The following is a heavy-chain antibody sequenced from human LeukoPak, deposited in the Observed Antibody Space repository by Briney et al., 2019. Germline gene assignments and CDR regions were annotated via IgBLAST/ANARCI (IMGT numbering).Heavy chain of an antibody. CDR2: VKSDGST. CDR3: ATDGAYGLTH. J-gene: IGHJ4*02. CDR1: GVSFSRTW. Sequence: GGSLRLSCAASGVSFSRTWMHWVRQAPGKGLVWVSHVKSDGSTTYAESAKGRFTISRDNNKDMVFLQMNSLRAEDTAVYYCATDGAYGLTHWGQGTLVTVSS. D-gene: IGHD3-16*01. V-gene: IGHV3-74*03.